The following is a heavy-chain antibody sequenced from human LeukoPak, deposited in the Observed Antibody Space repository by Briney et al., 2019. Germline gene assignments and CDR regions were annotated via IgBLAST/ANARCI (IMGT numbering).Heavy chain of an antibody. Sequence: GGSLRLSCAACGFTFSSYSMNWVRQAPGKGLEWVGRIKSKTDGGTTDYAAPVKGRFTISRDDSKNTLYLQMNSLKTEDTAVYYCTTSVAINWNDVGDYWGQGTLVTVSS. CDR2: IKSKTDGGTT. J-gene: IGHJ4*02. CDR3: TTSVAINWNDVGDY. D-gene: IGHD1-20*01. V-gene: IGHV3-15*01. CDR1: GFTFSSYS.